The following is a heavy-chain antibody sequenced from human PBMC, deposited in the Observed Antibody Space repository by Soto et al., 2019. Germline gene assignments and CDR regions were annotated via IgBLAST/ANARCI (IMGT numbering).Heavy chain of an antibody. Sequence: VKVSCKAFGGSFSDYAISWVRQAPGQGLEWMGGIIPIFGTPNYAQKFQDRVTFTAHESTNTAYMELSRLTSEDTAVYYCARDRAPRGWSYLDLWGQGTQVTVSS. D-gene: IGHD2-15*01. CDR1: GGSFSDYA. CDR3: ARDRAPRGWSYLDL. V-gene: IGHV1-69*13. CDR2: IIPIFGTP. J-gene: IGHJ4*02.